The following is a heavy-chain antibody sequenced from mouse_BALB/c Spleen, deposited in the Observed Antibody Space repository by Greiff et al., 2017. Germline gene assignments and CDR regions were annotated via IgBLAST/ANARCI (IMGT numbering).Heavy chain of an antibody. J-gene: IGHJ4*01. CDR2: IRLNSNNYET. D-gene: IGHD2-4*01. Sequence: EVKVEESGGGLVQPGGSMKLSCVASGFTFSNYWMNWVRQSPEKGLEWVAEIRLNSNNYETHYAESVKGRFTISRADSKSSVYLQVHNLRAEDTGMYYCTKDGDYDKVYAMDYWGQGTSVTVSS. CDR3: TKDGDYDKVYAMDY. CDR1: GFTFSNYW. V-gene: IGHV6-6*02.